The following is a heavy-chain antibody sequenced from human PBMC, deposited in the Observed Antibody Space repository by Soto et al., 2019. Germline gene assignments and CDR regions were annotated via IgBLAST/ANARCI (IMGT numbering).Heavy chain of an antibody. Sequence: QGQLQESGPELVKPSETLSLSCTVSGGSINTYYWNWIRQPAGKGLEWIGRIYSSGATNYNPSLKIRVTMSTDTSTIHFSLRLSSVTPADTAVYYCAREHKVVNDFEFWGQGILVTVSS. CDR1: GGSINTYY. V-gene: IGHV4-4*07. D-gene: IGHD2-15*01. J-gene: IGHJ4*02. CDR3: AREHKVVNDFEF. CDR2: IYSSGAT.